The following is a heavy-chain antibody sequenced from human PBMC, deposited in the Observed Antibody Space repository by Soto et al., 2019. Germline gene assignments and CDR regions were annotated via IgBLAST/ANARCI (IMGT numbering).Heavy chain of an antibody. CDR3: ATDIAVAEYFQH. D-gene: IGHD6-19*01. CDR1: GGSISSSSYY. J-gene: IGHJ1*01. Sequence: PSETLSLTCTVSGGSISSSSYYWGWIRQPPGKGLEWIGSIYYSGSTYYNPSLKSRVTISVDTSKNQFSLKLSSVTAADTAVYYCATDIAVAEYFQHWGQGTLVTVSS. V-gene: IGHV4-39*01. CDR2: IYYSGST.